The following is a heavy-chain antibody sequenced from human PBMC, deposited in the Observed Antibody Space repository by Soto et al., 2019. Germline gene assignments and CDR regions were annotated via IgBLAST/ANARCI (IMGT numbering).Heavy chain of an antibody. D-gene: IGHD3-3*01. Sequence: QVQIQQWGAGLLKPSETLSLTCAVNEGSFSGYYWTWIRQPPGKGREWIVESNHSGSTNYNPSLKSRVTISLDTSKNHFSLNLSSVTAADTAVYYCARLRVSDFRSGYFRRCWLDSGGQGTLVTVSS. J-gene: IGHJ5*01. V-gene: IGHV4-34*01. CDR3: ARLRVSDFRSGYFRRCWLDS. CDR1: EGSFSGYY. CDR2: SNHSGST.